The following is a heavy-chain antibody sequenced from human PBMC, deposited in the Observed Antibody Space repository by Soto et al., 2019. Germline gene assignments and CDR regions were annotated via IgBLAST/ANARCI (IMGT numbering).Heavy chain of an antibody. CDR3: AREVNYYDTSGDSYFDY. Sequence: SETLSLTCTVSGGSISSGTCHWTWIRQHPEKGLEWIGYIYYSGSTYYNPSLKSRVTISVDTSKNQFSLRLSSVTAADTAVYYCAREVNYYDTSGDSYFDYWGQGTLVTVSS. D-gene: IGHD3-22*01. J-gene: IGHJ4*02. V-gene: IGHV4-31*03. CDR1: GGSISSGTCH. CDR2: IYYSGST.